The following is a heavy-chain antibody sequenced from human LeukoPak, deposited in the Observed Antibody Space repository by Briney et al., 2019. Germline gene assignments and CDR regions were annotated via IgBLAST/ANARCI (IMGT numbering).Heavy chain of an antibody. J-gene: IGHJ4*02. Sequence: GGSLRLSCAASGFTFSSYAMSWVRQAPGKGLEWVSAISGSGGSTYYADSVKGRFTISRDNAKNSLYLQMNSLRAEDTALYYCARGGQYSGYYYFDYWGQGTLVTVSS. CDR3: ARGGQYSGYYYFDY. CDR1: GFTFSSYA. V-gene: IGHV3-23*01. D-gene: IGHD3-22*01. CDR2: ISGSGGST.